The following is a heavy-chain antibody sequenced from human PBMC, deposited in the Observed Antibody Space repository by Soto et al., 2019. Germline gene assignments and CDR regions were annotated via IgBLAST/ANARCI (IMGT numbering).Heavy chain of an antibody. D-gene: IGHD2-15*01. CDR1: GDSLSTDYW. CDR3: TRHAIIPKLQYGMDV. Sequence: EIVVASETLSLTCTVSGDSLSTDYWWSWVRQPPGKGLEWIGEVHHSGITNYIQSLKSRVAMSVDKSNNQVSLELTSVAAADMAMYYCTRHAIIPKLQYGMDVWGQGASVTVSS. CDR2: VHHSGIT. V-gene: IGHV4-4*02. J-gene: IGHJ6*02.